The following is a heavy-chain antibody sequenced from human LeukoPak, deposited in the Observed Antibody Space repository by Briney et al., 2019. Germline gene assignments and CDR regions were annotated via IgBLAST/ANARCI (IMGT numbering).Heavy chain of an antibody. D-gene: IGHD3-10*01. CDR3: ALRSVGTNGSGSYYIRGAGGTIDY. CDR1: GGSFSGYY. V-gene: IGHV4-34*01. J-gene: IGHJ4*02. CDR2: INHSGST. Sequence: SETLSLTCAVYGGSFSGYYWSWIRQPPGKGLEWSGEINHSGSTNYNPSLKSRVTISVDTSKNQFSLKLSSVTAADTAVYYCALRSVGTNGSGSYYIRGAGGTIDYWGQGTLVTVSS.